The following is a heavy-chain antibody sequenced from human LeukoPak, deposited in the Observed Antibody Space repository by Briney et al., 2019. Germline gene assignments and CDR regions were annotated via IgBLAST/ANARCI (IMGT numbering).Heavy chain of an antibody. CDR2: IYYSGST. CDR1: GGSISSSSYY. V-gene: IGHV4-39*07. CDR3: ARFVGVYRYSGSYSGYFDY. Sequence: SETLSLTCTVSGGSISSSSYYWGWIRQPPGKGLEWIGSIYYSGSTYYNPSLKSRVTISVDTSKNQFSLKLSSVTAADTAVYYCARFVGVYRYSGSYSGYFDYWGQGTLVTVSS. J-gene: IGHJ4*02. D-gene: IGHD1-26*01.